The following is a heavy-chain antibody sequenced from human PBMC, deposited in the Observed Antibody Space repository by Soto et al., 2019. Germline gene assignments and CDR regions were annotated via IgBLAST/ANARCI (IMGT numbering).Heavy chain of an antibody. J-gene: IGHJ6*02. CDR2: VSAGGDMT. CDR3: ARGDRGGSGSPASYYYSGLDV. Sequence: DVQLLESGGHLVQPGGSLRLSCAASGFTFSSYAMSWVRQAPGKGLEWVSSVSAGGDMTYYSDSVKGRFTISRDNSNNALLLQMNSLRVDDTALYYCARGDRGGSGSPASYYYSGLDVWGQGTTVTVS. D-gene: IGHD3-10*01. V-gene: IGHV3-23*01. CDR1: GFTFSSYA.